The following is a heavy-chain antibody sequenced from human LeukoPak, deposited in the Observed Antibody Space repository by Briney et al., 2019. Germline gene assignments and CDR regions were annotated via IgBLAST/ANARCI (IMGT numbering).Heavy chain of an antibody. CDR3: ARGFPFVRGKAMGLEDPTVPRCCPYYFDY. Sequence: SVKVSCKASGGTFSSYATSWVRQAPGQGLEWMGGIIPIFGTANYAQKFQGRVTITADESTSTAYMELSSLRSEDTAVYYCARGFPFVRGKAMGLEDPTVPRCCPYYFDYWGQGTLVTVSS. V-gene: IGHV1-69*13. J-gene: IGHJ4*02. CDR2: IIPIFGTA. D-gene: IGHD4/OR15-4a*01. CDR1: GGTFSSYA.